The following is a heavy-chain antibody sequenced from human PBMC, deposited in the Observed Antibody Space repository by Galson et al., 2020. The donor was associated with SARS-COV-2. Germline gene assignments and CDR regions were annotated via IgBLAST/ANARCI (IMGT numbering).Heavy chain of an antibody. CDR3: AKDSSLDGYCSGGSCYFGSNAFDI. CDR1: GFTLSSYA. Sequence: GPLRLSCAAPGFTLSSYAMPWVPQAPGKGLEWVAVIWYDGSNKYYAASVKGRFTTSRDNSKNTLYLQMNSLGAEDTAVYYCAKDSSLDGYCSGGSCYFGSNAFDIWGQGTMVTVSS. D-gene: IGHD2-15*01. J-gene: IGHJ3*02. CDR2: IWYDGSNK. V-gene: IGHV3-33*06.